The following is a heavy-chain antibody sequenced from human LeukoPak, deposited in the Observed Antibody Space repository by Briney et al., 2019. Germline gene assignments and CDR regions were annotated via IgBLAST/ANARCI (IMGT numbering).Heavy chain of an antibody. CDR2: IRYDGSNK. CDR3: AKYSSGWNDAFDI. J-gene: IGHJ3*02. Sequence: PGGSLRLSCAASGFTFSRYGMHWVRQAPGKGLEWVAFIRYDGSNKYYADSVKGRFTISRDNSKNTLYLQMNSLRAEDTALYYCAKYSSGWNDAFDIWGQGTMVTVSS. CDR1: GFTFSRYG. V-gene: IGHV3-30*02. D-gene: IGHD6-19*01.